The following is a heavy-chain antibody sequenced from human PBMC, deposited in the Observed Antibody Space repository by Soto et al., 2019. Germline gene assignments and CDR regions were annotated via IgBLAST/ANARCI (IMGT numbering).Heavy chain of an antibody. Sequence: LRLSCAASGFTFSSYAMSWVRQAPGKGLEWVSAISGSGGSTYYADSVKGRFTISRDNSKNTLYLQMNSLRAEDTAVYYCAKGAIITMIVVAPGYFDYWGQGTLVTVSS. V-gene: IGHV3-23*01. CDR2: ISGSGGST. CDR1: GFTFSSYA. J-gene: IGHJ4*02. D-gene: IGHD3-22*01. CDR3: AKGAIITMIVVAPGYFDY.